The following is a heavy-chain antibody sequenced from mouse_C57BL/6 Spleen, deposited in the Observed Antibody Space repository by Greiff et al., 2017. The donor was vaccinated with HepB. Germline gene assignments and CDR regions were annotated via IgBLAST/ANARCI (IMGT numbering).Heavy chain of an antibody. CDR3: ARCTMVSYWYFDV. CDR2: ISSGSSTI. D-gene: IGHD2-2*01. Sequence: EVMLVESGGGLVKPGGSLKLSCAASGFTFSDYGMHWVRQAPEKGLEWVAYISSGSSTIYYADTVKGRFTISRDNAKNTLFLQMTSLRSEDAAVYYCARCTMVSYWYFDVWGTGTTVTVSS. CDR1: GFTFSDYG. V-gene: IGHV5-17*01. J-gene: IGHJ1*03.